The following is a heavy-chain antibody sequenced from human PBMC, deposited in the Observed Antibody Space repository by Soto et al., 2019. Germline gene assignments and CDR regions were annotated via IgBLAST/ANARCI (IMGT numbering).Heavy chain of an antibody. D-gene: IGHD3-10*01. J-gene: IGHJ6*03. CDR2: IYYSGST. CDR1: GGSISSGGYY. V-gene: IGHV4-31*03. CDR3: ARERALWFGESPRDYYYMDV. Sequence: SETLSLTCTVSGGSISSGGYYWSWIRQHPGKGPEWIGYIYYSGSTYYNPSLKSRVTISVDTSKNQFSLKLSSVTAADTAVYYCARERALWFGESPRDYYYMDVWGKGTTVTVSS.